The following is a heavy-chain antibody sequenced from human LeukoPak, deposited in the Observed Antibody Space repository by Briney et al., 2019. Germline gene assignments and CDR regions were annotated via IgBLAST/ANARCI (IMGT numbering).Heavy chain of an antibody. CDR3: ARDRDRGYDLTDYFDY. Sequence: GGSLRLSCAASGFTFSDYYMSWIRQAPGKGLEWVSYISSSGSTIYYADSVKGRFTISRDNAKNSLYLQMNSLRAEDTAVYYCARDRDRGYDLTDYFDYWGQGTLVTVSS. CDR2: ISSSGSTI. D-gene: IGHD5-12*01. J-gene: IGHJ4*02. V-gene: IGHV3-11*01. CDR1: GFTFSDYY.